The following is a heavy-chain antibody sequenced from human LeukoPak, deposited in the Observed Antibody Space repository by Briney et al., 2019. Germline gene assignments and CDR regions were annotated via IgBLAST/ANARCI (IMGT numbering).Heavy chain of an antibody. CDR1: GFTFSSYG. CDR2: ISYDGSNK. Sequence: GGSLRLSCAASGFTFSSYGMHWVRQAPGKGLEWVAVISYDGSNKYYADSVKGRFTISRDNSKNMLYLQMNSLRAEDTAVYYCAKEYSSSWYDAFDIWGQGTMVTVSS. V-gene: IGHV3-30*18. J-gene: IGHJ3*02. CDR3: AKEYSSSWYDAFDI. D-gene: IGHD6-13*01.